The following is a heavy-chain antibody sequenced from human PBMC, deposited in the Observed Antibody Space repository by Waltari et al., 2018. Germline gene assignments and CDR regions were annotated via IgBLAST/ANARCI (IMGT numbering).Heavy chain of an antibody. CDR1: GFPFGHNW. V-gene: IGHV3-7*01. Sequence: EVQLVESGGGLVQPGGSLRLSCAASGFPFGHNWMTWVRQGPGKGLEWVANINQDGSEKYSVESVKGRFTISRDNAKNSLYLQLNSLRADDTAVYYCTRGGDDSSWYWRNWGQGTLVTVSS. CDR3: TRGGDDSSWYWRN. CDR2: INQDGSEK. J-gene: IGHJ4*02. D-gene: IGHD6-13*01.